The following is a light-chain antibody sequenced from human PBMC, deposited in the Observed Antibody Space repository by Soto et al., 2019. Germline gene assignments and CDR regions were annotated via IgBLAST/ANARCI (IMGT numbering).Light chain of an antibody. CDR1: SSNNGAGYD. CDR3: QSYDSSLSGSVV. CDR2: GNS. V-gene: IGLV1-40*01. J-gene: IGLJ2*01. Sequence: QSVLTQPPSVSGAPGQRVNISCTGSSSNNGAGYDVHWYQQLPGTAPKLLIYGNSNRPSGVPDRFSGSKSGTSASLAITGLQAEDEADYYCQSYDSSLSGSVVFGGGTKLTVL.